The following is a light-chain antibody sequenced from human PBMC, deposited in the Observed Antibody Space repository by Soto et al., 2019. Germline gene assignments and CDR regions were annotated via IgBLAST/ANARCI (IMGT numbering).Light chain of an antibody. CDR2: GNT. Sequence: QSVLTQPPSVSGAPGQRVTISCTGSRSNIGAGYDVNWYQQLPGTAPKLLIYGNTNRPSGVPDRFSGSESRTSASLTITGLQAEDEADYYCQSYDSSLSGWVFGGGTKLTVL. J-gene: IGLJ3*02. CDR1: RSNIGAGYD. CDR3: QSYDSSLSGWV. V-gene: IGLV1-40*01.